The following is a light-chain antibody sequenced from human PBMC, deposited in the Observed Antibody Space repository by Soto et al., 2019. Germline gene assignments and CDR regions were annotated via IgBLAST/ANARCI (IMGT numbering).Light chain of an antibody. J-gene: IGKJ4*01. Sequence: DIQMTQSPSSLSASVGDRVTITCRAIQSISTFLNWYQQKPGKAPKLLIYGASNLESGVPSTFSGSGSGTDFTLTISSLQPEDFATYYCQQCFSNPLLTFGGGTKVEIK. CDR1: QSISTF. V-gene: IGKV1-39*01. CDR3: QQCFSNPLLT. CDR2: GAS.